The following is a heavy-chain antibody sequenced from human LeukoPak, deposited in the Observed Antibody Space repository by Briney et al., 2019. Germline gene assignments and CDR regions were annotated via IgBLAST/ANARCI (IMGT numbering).Heavy chain of an antibody. CDR3: ARVGERRPGTSESFFPAHFDS. Sequence: KPGGSLRLSCAASGFTFDSYTMTWLRQAPGKGREGVSSICGRSGYIYYADSMKGRFTISRDNAKSSLYLQMNSLGPEDTATYYCARVGERRPGTSESFFPAHFDSWGQGTLVIVSS. CDR2: ICGRSGYI. J-gene: IGHJ4*02. V-gene: IGHV3-21*01. CDR1: GFTFDSYT. D-gene: IGHD3-10*01.